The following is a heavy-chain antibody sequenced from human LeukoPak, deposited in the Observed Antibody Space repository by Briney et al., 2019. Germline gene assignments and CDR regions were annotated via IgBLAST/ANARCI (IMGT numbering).Heavy chain of an antibody. J-gene: IGHJ3*02. CDR3: ARGTHHYYDSSGYYYAHDAFDI. V-gene: IGHV4-59*11. CDR2: IYYSGST. CDR1: GGSISSHY. D-gene: IGHD3-22*01. Sequence: SETLSLTCTVSGGSISSHYWSWIRQPPGKGLEWIGYIYYSGSTNYNPSLKSRVTISVDTSENQFSLKLNSVTAADTAVYYCARGTHHYYDSSGYYYAHDAFDIWGQGTMVTVSS.